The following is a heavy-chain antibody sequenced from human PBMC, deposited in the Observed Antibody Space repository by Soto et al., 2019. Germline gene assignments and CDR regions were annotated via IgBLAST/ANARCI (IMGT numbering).Heavy chain of an antibody. V-gene: IGHV4-31*03. Sequence: SETLSLTCTVSGGSISSVGYYWSWIRQHPGKGLEWIGYIYYSGSTYYNPSLKSRVTISVDTSKNQFSLKLSSVTAADTAVYYCARGSIAAGHYWGQGTLVTVSS. CDR3: ARGSIAAGHY. D-gene: IGHD6-6*01. CDR1: GGSISSVGYY. J-gene: IGHJ4*02. CDR2: IYYSGST.